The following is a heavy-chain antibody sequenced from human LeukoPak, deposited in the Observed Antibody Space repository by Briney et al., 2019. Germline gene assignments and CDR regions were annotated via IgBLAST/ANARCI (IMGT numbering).Heavy chain of an antibody. D-gene: IGHD5-18*01. Sequence: PGGSLRLSCAASGLTFSDFWIHWVRQPPGRGLVWVALVKGDGRTTIYADSVKARLTISRENAKNTLYLQMNSLRADDSGVYYCATGHSYGYDYWGQGVLVTVSS. V-gene: IGHV3-74*01. CDR2: VKGDGRTT. CDR1: GLTFSDFW. J-gene: IGHJ4*02. CDR3: ATGHSYGYDY.